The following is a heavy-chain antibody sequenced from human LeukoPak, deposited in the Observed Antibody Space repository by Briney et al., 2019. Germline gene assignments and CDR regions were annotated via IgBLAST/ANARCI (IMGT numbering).Heavy chain of an antibody. CDR2: IGSTGGTT. CDR1: GFTFSSYG. Sequence: GGSLRLSCAASGFTFSSYGMSWVRQAPGKGLEWVSAIGSTGGTTYYADSVKGRFTISRDNSKNTLYLQMNSLRAEDTAVYYCAKLEMATDYWGQGTLVTVSS. J-gene: IGHJ4*02. D-gene: IGHD5-24*01. CDR3: AKLEMATDY. V-gene: IGHV3-23*01.